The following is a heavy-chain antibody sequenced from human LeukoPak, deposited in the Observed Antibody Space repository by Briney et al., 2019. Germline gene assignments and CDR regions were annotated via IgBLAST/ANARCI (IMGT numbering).Heavy chain of an antibody. J-gene: IGHJ4*02. D-gene: IGHD1-1*01. CDR2: IIPIFGTA. V-gene: IGHV1-69*01. Sequence: GSSVKVSCKASGGTFSSYAISWVRQAPGQGLEWMGGIIPIFGTANYAQKFQGRVTITADESTSTAYMELSGLRSEDTAVYYCARMNYPYNWNDGEPDFDYWGQGTLVTVSS. CDR1: GGTFSSYA. CDR3: ARMNYPYNWNDGEPDFDY.